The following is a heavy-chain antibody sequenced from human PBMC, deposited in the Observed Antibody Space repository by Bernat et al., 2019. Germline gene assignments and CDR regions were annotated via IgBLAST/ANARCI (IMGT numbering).Heavy chain of an antibody. J-gene: IGHJ4*02. CDR3: ARAGKTYSGWFIY. Sequence: QVQLLQSGGEVKKPGASVKVSCKTSGYSFTSYGISWVRQAPGQGLEGMGWISAYNGDTEYAQKFQDRVIMTTDTSASTAYMELRSLRSDDTAVYYCARAGKTYSGWFIYWGQGSLVTVSS. CDR2: ISAYNGDT. V-gene: IGHV1-18*01. CDR1: GYSFTSYG. D-gene: IGHD6-19*01.